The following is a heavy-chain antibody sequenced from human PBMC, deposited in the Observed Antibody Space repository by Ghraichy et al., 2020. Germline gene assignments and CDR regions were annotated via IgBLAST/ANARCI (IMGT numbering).Heavy chain of an antibody. D-gene: IGHD3-22*01. CDR3: ARGLDYYDSSGYPPFDY. CDR1: GGSVSSGSYY. Sequence: SETLSLTCTVSGGSVSSGSYYWSWIRQPPGKGLEWIGYIYYSGSTNYNPSLKSRVTISVDTSKNQFSLKLSSVTAVDTAVYYCARGLDYYDSSGYPPFDYWGQGTLVTVSS. V-gene: IGHV4-61*01. CDR2: IYYSGST. J-gene: IGHJ4*02.